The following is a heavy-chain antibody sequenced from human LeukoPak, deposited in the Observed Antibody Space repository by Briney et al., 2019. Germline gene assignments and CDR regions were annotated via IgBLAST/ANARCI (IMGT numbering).Heavy chain of an antibody. V-gene: IGHV3-48*02. CDR2: ISSSSSAI. Sequence: GGSLRLSCAASGFTFSSYSMNWVRQAPGKGLEWVSYISSSSSAIYYADSVKGRFTISRDSAKNSPYLQMNSLRDEDTAVYYCARNYYDSSGSLWYWGQGTLVTVSS. CDR3: ARNYYDSSGSLWY. D-gene: IGHD3-22*01. J-gene: IGHJ4*02. CDR1: GFTFSSYS.